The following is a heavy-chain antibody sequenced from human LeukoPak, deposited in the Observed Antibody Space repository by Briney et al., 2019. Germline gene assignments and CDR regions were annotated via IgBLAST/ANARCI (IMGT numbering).Heavy chain of an antibody. J-gene: IGHJ4*02. D-gene: IGHD6-19*01. CDR3: ARSSGWYHYFDY. CDR2: IYYSGST. V-gene: IGHV4-59*01. CDR1: GGSISSYY. Sequence: SGTLSLTCTVSGGSISSYYWSWIRQPPGKGLEWIGYIYYSGSTNYNPSLKSRVTISVDTSKNQFSLKLSSVTAADTAVYYCARSSGWYHYFDYWGQGTLVTVSS.